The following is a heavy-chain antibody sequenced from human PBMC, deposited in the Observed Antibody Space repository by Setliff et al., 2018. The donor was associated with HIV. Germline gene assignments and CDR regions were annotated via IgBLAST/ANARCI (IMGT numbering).Heavy chain of an antibody. V-gene: IGHV1-18*01. CDR1: GYTFTAYG. Sequence: ASVKVSCKPAGYTFTAYGISWVRRAPGQGLEWMGWISAYNGNTDYARNLQGRLTMTTDTSTSTAFMELRSLRSDDTAVYYCARDAPRQWLEQKAFDIWGQGTMVTVSS. CDR2: ISAYNGNT. D-gene: IGHD6-19*01. CDR3: ARDAPRQWLEQKAFDI. J-gene: IGHJ3*02.